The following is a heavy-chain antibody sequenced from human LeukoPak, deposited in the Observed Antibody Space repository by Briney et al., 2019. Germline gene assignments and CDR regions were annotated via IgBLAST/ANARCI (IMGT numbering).Heavy chain of an antibody. V-gene: IGHV3-30*18. J-gene: IGHJ4*02. CDR1: GFTFSSYG. D-gene: IGHD3-10*01. Sequence: PGGSLRLSCAASGFTFSSYGMHWVRQAPGKGLEWVAVISYDGSNKYYADFVKGRFTISRDNSKNTLYLQMNSLRAEDTAVYYCAKDYYGSGSLPDYWGQGTLVTVSS. CDR3: AKDYYGSGSLPDY. CDR2: ISYDGSNK.